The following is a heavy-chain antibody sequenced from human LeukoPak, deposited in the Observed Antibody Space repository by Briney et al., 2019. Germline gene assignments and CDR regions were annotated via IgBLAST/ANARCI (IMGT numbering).Heavy chain of an antibody. CDR1: GFTFSSYW. J-gene: IGHJ6*04. CDR2: INSDGSST. D-gene: IGHD3-10*01. Sequence: GGSLRLSCAASGFTFSSYWMHWVRQAPGKGLVWVSRINSDGSSTSYADSVKGRFTIPRDNAKNTLYLQMNSLRAEDTAVYYCARVSWAFYYQYGMDVWGKGTTVTVSS. V-gene: IGHV3-74*01. CDR3: ARVSWAFYYQYGMDV.